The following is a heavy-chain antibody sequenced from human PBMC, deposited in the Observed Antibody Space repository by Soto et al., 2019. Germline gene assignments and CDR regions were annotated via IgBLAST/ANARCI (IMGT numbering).Heavy chain of an antibody. Sequence: QLQLRESGSGLVKPSQTLSLTCAVSGGSISSGDYSWSWVRQPPGKGLEWIGYIYHSGSAYYNPSLKTRVTLSVDRSKNQFSLRLSSVTAADTAVYYCARVSSTLTGNTRPHYFDYWGQGTLVTVSS. J-gene: IGHJ4*02. V-gene: IGHV4-30-2*01. CDR2: IYHSGSA. D-gene: IGHD3-9*01. CDR3: ARVSSTLTGNTRPHYFDY. CDR1: GGSISSGDYS.